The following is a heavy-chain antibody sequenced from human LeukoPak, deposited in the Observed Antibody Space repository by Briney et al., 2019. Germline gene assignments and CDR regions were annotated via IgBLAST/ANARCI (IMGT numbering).Heavy chain of an antibody. CDR3: ARGPGYCSSTSCYTDYYGMDA. CDR1: GGSISSYY. CDR2: IYTSGST. Sequence: SETLSLTCTVSGGSISSYYWSWIRQPAGKGLEWIGRIYTSGSTNYNPSLKSRVTMSVDTSKNQFSLKLSSVTAADTAVYYCARGPGYCSSTSCYTDYYGMDAWGQGTTVTVSS. D-gene: IGHD2-2*02. J-gene: IGHJ6*02. V-gene: IGHV4-4*07.